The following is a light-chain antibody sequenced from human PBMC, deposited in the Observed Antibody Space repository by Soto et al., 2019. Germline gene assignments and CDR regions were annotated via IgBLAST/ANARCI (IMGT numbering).Light chain of an antibody. Sequence: DIQMTQSPSSLSASVGDRVTITCRASQSISSYLHWYQQKPGKAPKLLIYAASSLQSGVPSRFSGSGSGTDFTLTISSLQPEDFATYHCQQSDSTPYTFGQGTKLEIK. J-gene: IGKJ2*01. V-gene: IGKV1-39*01. CDR2: AAS. CDR1: QSISSY. CDR3: QQSDSTPYT.